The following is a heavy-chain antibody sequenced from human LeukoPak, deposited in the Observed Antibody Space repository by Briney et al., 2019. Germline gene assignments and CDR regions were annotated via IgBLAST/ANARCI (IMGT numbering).Heavy chain of an antibody. CDR2: ISYDGSNK. J-gene: IGHJ4*02. CDR3: AKFLLLWCLDY. V-gene: IGHV3-30-3*02. D-gene: IGHD4/OR15-4a*01. CDR1: GFTFSSYA. Sequence: PGGSLRLSCAASGFTFSSYAMHWVRQAPGKGLEWVAVISYDGSNKYYADSVKGRFTISRDNSKNTLYLQMNSLRAEDTAVYYCAKFLLLWCLDYWGQGTLVTVSS.